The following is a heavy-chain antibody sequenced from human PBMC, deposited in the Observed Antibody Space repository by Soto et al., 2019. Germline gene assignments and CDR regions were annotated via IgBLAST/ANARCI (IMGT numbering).Heavy chain of an antibody. V-gene: IGHV4-59*01. J-gene: IGHJ5*02. Sequence: PSETLSLPCTVSGGSIRSYYWSWIRQPPGKGLEWIGYIYNTGSTNYNPSLKSRVTISVDTSKNQFSLKLSSVTAADTAVYYCARAGTTYNWFDPWGQGTQVTVSS. CDR2: IYNTGST. CDR1: GGSIRSYY. D-gene: IGHD4-4*01. CDR3: ARAGTTYNWFDP.